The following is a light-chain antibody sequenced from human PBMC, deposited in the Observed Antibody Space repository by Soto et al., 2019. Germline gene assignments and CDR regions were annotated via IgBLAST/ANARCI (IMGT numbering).Light chain of an antibody. CDR3: QQRSNWPST. CDR1: QSVSSY. V-gene: IGKV3-11*01. CDR2: DAS. Sequence: EIVLTQSPATLSLSPGERATHSCRASQSVSSYLAWYQQKPGQAPRLLIYDASSRATGIPARFSGSGSETDFTLTITSLEPEDFAVYYCQQRSNWPSTFGGGTKVEI. J-gene: IGKJ4*01.